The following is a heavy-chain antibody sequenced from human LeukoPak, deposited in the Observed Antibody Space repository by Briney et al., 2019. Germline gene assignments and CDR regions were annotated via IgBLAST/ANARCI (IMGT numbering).Heavy chain of an antibody. V-gene: IGHV3-7*01. CDR1: GFTFRSHW. J-gene: IGHJ3*02. CDR3: ARDSEHSSSFAFDI. D-gene: IGHD6-13*01. Sequence: PGWSLRLSCAASGFTFRSHWMSWVRQAPGKGLEWVANINQDGSEKHYVDYVKGRFTISRDNAKNSLYLQMNSLRAEDTAMYHCARDSEHSSSFAFDIWGQGTMVTVSS. CDR2: INQDGSEK.